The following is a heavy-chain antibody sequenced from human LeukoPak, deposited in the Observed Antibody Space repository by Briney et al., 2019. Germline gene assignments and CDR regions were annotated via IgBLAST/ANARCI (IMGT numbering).Heavy chain of an antibody. CDR1: GGSISSSSYY. Sequence: SETLSLTCTVSGGSISSSSYYWGWIRQPPGKGLEWIGSIYYSGSTYYNPSLKSRVTISVDTSKNQFSLKLSSVTAADTAVYYCASISDSIPDYWGQGTLVTVSS. CDR2: IYYSGST. D-gene: IGHD3-22*01. J-gene: IGHJ4*02. V-gene: IGHV4-39*07. CDR3: ASISDSIPDY.